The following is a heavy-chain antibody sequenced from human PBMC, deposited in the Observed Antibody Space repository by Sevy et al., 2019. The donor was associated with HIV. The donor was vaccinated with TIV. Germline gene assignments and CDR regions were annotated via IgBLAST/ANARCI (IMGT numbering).Heavy chain of an antibody. CDR2: ISWNSATR. CDR1: GFTFSSYA. J-gene: IGHJ4*02. D-gene: IGHD6-19*01. V-gene: IGHV3-9*01. CDR3: AKDTSRVVAGTGYFDY. Sequence: GGSLRLSCAASGFTFSSYAMSWVRQAPGKGLEWVSGISWNSATRGYADSVKGRFTISRDNAKNSLYLQMNSLRTEDTALYYCAKDTSRVVAGTGYFDYWGQGTLVTVSS.